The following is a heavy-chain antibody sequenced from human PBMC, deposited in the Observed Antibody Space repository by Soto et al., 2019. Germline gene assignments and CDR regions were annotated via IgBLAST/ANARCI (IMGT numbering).Heavy chain of an antibody. V-gene: IGHV4-59*08. CDR1: GGSISSYY. Sequence: QVQLQESGPGLVKPSETLSLTCTVSGGSISSYYWSWIRQPPGKGLEWIGYIYYSGSTNYNPYLKNRITISVETSKNQFSLKLSSVTAADTAVYYCARRGGPEPTSRAYSSGWYGFDYWGQGTLVTVSS. CDR2: IYYSGST. D-gene: IGHD6-19*01. CDR3: ARRGGPEPTSRAYSSGWYGFDY. J-gene: IGHJ4*02.